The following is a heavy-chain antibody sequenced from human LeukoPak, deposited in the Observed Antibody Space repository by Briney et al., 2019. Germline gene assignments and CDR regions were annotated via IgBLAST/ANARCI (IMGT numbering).Heavy chain of an antibody. CDR2: VYWDDDR. D-gene: IGHD3-22*01. Sequence: ESGPALVKPTQTLTLTCTFSGFSLSTTGVGVGWLRQPPGKALEWLALVYWDDDRRYNPSLKSRLTITKDTSKNQVVLTMTNMDPVDTATYYCAHYISGYLFDYWGQGTLVTVSS. V-gene: IGHV2-5*02. J-gene: IGHJ4*02. CDR1: GFSLSTTGVG. CDR3: AHYISGYLFDY.